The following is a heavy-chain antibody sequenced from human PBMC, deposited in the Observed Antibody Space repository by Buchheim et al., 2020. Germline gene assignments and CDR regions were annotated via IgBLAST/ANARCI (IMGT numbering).Heavy chain of an antibody. V-gene: IGHV4-31*03. Sequence: QVQLQESGPGLVKPSQTLSLTCTVSGGSISRGGYSCSCIRQHPRKGPEWIGYIYYSRSPYSNLSLKSRVTISVDTSKIQFSLKLSSVTAADTAVYYCARENDQVMDVWGQGTT. CDR2: IYYSRSP. CDR3: ARENDQVMDV. D-gene: IGHD2-2*01. CDR1: GGSISRGGYS. J-gene: IGHJ6*02.